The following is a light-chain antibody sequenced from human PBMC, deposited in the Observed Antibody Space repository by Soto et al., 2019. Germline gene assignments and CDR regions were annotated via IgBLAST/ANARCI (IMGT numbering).Light chain of an antibody. J-gene: IGLJ1*01. V-gene: IGLV2-14*01. CDR1: SSDVGACNY. CDR2: DVS. CDR3: SSYTSSSTFWV. Sequence: QSALTQPASVSGSPGQSITISCTGTSSDVGACNYVSWYQQYPGKAPKLIIYDVSHRPSGVSNRFSGSKSGNTASLTISGLQAEDDADYFCSSYTSSSTFWVFGTGTKVTVL.